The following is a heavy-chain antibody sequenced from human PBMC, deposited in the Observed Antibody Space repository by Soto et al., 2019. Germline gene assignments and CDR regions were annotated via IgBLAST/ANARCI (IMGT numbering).Heavy chain of an antibody. CDR2: IGCDGSNK. CDR3: ASSIRVSEPFDY. D-gene: IGHD1-26*01. J-gene: IGHJ4*02. CDR1: VFTFSSYG. Sequence: GGSLRLSCAASVFTFSSYGMHWVRQAPGKWLEWLAVIGCDGSNKXXADSVKGRXTISRENSKNAXYLQIXSLRAEDTAVYYCASSIRVSEPFDYWGQGTLVTVS. V-gene: IGHV3-33*01.